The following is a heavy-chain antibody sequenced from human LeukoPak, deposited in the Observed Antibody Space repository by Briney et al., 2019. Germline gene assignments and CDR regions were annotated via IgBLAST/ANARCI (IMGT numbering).Heavy chain of an antibody. CDR3: TRCPHKQWLVSYYYGMDV. Sequence: ASVKVSCKASGYTFTSYGISWVRQAPGQGLEWMGWIRAYNGNTNYAQKLQGRVTMTTDTSTSTAYMELRSLRSDDTAVYYCTRCPHKQWLVSYYYGMDVWGKGTTVTVSS. CDR2: IRAYNGNT. J-gene: IGHJ6*04. CDR1: GYTFTSYG. V-gene: IGHV1-18*04. D-gene: IGHD5-12*01.